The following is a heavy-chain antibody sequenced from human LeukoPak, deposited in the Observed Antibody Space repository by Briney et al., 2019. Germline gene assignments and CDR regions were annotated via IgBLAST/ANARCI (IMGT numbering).Heavy chain of an antibody. CDR2: ISSSGSTI. CDR1: GFTFSSYE. V-gene: IGHV3-48*03. Sequence: GGSLRLSCAASGFTFSSYEMNWVRQAPGKGLEWVSYISSSGSTIYYADSVKGRFTISRDNAKNSLYLQMNSLRAEDTAVYYCARVPPPPTYYDILTGYYFDSYYYMDVWGKGTTVTISS. CDR3: ARVPPPPTYYDILTGYYFDSYYYMDV. D-gene: IGHD3-9*01. J-gene: IGHJ6*03.